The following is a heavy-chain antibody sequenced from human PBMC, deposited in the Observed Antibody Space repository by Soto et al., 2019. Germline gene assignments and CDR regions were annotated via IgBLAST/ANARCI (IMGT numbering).Heavy chain of an antibody. CDR3: ARDPWGGAVDAFDI. CDR1: GYNFTTYA. CDR2: INTGKGNT. V-gene: IGHV1-3*04. J-gene: IGHJ3*02. D-gene: IGHD3-10*01. Sequence: QVPFVQSGAEVKKPGASVKVSCKASGYNFTTYAIHWVRQAPGQRLEWMGWINTGKGNTKYSQKLQGRVTITRDTSASTAYMDLSSLRSGDTAVYYCARDPWGGAVDAFDIWGQGTMVTVSS.